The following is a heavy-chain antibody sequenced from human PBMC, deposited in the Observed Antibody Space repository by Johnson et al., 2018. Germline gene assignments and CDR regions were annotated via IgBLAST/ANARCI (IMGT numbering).Heavy chain of an antibody. J-gene: IGHJ3*02. D-gene: IGHD2-2*02. CDR2: ISYDGSNK. Sequence: QVQLVESGGGVVQPGRSLRLSCAASGFTFSSYAMHWVRQAPGKGLEWVAVISYDGSNKYYADSVKGRFTLPRDNSKNPLYPQKNSLRAEDTAVYYCARDEPVVPAAIGPFAFDIWGQGTMVTVSS. CDR1: GFTFSSYA. V-gene: IGHV3-30-3*01. CDR3: ARDEPVVPAAIGPFAFDI.